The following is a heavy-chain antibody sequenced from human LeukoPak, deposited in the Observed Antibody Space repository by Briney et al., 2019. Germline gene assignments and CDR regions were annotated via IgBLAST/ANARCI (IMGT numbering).Heavy chain of an antibody. CDR3: ARDLDWGPDY. Sequence: GGSLRLSCAASGFTLSSYSMNWVRQAPGKGLERVSYISSDSSTIYYTDSVKGRFTISRDNARNSLFLQMNSLRAEDTAVYYCARDLDWGPDYWGQGTLVTVSS. CDR1: GFTLSSYS. D-gene: IGHD3-9*01. V-gene: IGHV3-48*01. CDR2: ISSDSSTI. J-gene: IGHJ4*02.